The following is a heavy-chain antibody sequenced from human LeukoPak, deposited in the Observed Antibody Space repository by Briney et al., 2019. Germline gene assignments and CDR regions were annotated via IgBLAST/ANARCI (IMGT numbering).Heavy chain of an antibody. J-gene: IGHJ4*02. V-gene: IGHV3-48*03. Sequence: GGSLRLSCAASGFNFRNYEMNWVRQAPGKGLEWVAYISSAAVTIKYADSVKGRFAISRDNTKNSLSLQMNSLRVEDTALYYCAREDQGASDHWGQGAQVTVAS. CDR2: ISSAAVTI. CDR1: GFNFRNYE. CDR3: AREDQGASDH.